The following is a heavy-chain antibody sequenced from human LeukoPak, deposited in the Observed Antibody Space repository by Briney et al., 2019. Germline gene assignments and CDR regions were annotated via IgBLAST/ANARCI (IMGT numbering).Heavy chain of an antibody. V-gene: IGHV3-48*03. J-gene: IGHJ4*02. CDR2: ISGSGNTM. CDR3: ARDAGIDGTGFDY. Sequence: GGSLRLSCAASGFTFSNYEMDWVRQAPGKRLEWISYISGSGNTMYYADSVKGRFTISRDNAKDSLSLQLNSLRVEDTAVYYCARDAGIDGTGFDYWGQGALVTVSS. CDR1: GFTFSNYE. D-gene: IGHD5-24*01.